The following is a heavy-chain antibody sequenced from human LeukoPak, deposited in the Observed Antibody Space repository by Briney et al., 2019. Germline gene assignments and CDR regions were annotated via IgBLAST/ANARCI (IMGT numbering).Heavy chain of an antibody. CDR2: ISYSGST. Sequence: SETLSLTCTVSGGSINSGNYLWGWIRQPPGKGLEWIGSISYSGSTYYNPPLKSRVTMSVDTSKNQFSLKVRSVTAPDTAVYYCARLQYYDSRGYYYGFDYWGQGTLVTVSS. D-gene: IGHD3-22*01. CDR3: ARLQYYDSRGYYYGFDY. V-gene: IGHV4-39*01. J-gene: IGHJ4*02. CDR1: GGSINSGNYL.